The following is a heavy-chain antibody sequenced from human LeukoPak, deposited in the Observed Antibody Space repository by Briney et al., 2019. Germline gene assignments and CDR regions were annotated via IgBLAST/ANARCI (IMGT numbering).Heavy chain of an antibody. CDR3: ARHFLSGLFDY. D-gene: IGHD3-3*01. V-gene: IGHV5-51*01. Sequence: GESLKISCKGSGYSFTSYWIGWVRQMPGKGLEWMGIIYPGDSDTRYSPSFQAQVTISADKSISTAYLQWSSLKTSDTAMNYCARHFLSGLFDYWGQGTLVTVSS. CDR1: GYSFTSYW. CDR2: IYPGDSDT. J-gene: IGHJ4*02.